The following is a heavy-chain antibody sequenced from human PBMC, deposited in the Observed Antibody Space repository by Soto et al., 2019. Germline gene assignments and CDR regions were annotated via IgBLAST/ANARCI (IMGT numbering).Heavy chain of an antibody. CDR1: GYNFTSYW. Sequence: GESLKISCKGSGYNFTSYWIGWVRQMPGKGLEWMGIIYPGDSDTRYSPSFQGQVTISVDKSISTAYLQWSSLKASDTAMYYCARIFRFEQYYFDYWGQGTLVTV. V-gene: IGHV5-51*01. CDR3: ARIFRFEQYYFDY. CDR2: IYPGDSDT. D-gene: IGHD3-9*01. J-gene: IGHJ4*02.